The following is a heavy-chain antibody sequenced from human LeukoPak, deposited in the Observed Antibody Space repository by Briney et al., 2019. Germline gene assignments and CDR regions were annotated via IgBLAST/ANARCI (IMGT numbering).Heavy chain of an antibody. CDR1: GCGLTRYW. CDR2: IYPGDSNS. J-gene: IGHJ4*02. Sequence: GESLKISCRGSGCGLTRYWIVWVRQMPGKGLEWMGVIYPGDSNSRYSPSFQGQVTISADNTLSTAYLQWSRPVSPHHAMYYCARRAHSGAMITLDYWGQGTLVTVSS. CDR3: ARRAHSGAMITLDY. V-gene: IGHV5-51*01. D-gene: IGHD5-12*01.